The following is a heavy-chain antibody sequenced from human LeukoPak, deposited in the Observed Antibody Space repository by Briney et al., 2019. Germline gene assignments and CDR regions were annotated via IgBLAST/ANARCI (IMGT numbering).Heavy chain of an antibody. CDR1: GGSFSGYY. CDR3: ASYYAIDAFDI. CDR2: INHSGST. J-gene: IGHJ3*02. Sequence: SETLSLTCAVYGGSFSGYYWSWIRQPPGKGLEWIGEINHSGSTNYNPSLKSRVTISVDTSKNQFSLKLSSVTAADTAVYYCASYYAIDAFDIWGQGTMVTVSS. V-gene: IGHV4-34*01. D-gene: IGHD3-10*01.